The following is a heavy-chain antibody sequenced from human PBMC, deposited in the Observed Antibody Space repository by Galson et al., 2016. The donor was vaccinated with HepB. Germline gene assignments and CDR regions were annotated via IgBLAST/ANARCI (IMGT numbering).Heavy chain of an antibody. J-gene: IGHJ6*02. CDR2: ISYDGSNK. CDR1: GFIFSSYA. V-gene: IGHV3-30*03. Sequence: SLRLSCAGTGFIFSSYAMHWVRHSPVKGLEWVAVISYDGSNKHHGESVEGRFTISRDNSQNTVYPQINSLSADDTATYYCARDQTGSEGTTFSYYHHGLDVWGQGTTVIVSS. CDR3: ARDQTGSEGTTFSYYHHGLDV. D-gene: IGHD7-27*01.